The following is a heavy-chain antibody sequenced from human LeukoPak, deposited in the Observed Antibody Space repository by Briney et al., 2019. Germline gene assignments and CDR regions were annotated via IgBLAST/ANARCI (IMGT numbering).Heavy chain of an antibody. Sequence: ASVKVSCKASGYTFTGYQMHWVRQAPGQGLEWMGWINPNSGGTNYAQKFQGRVTMTRDTSISTAYMELSRLRSYDTAVYYCTRVYYDISGYYYVRYFDYWGQGTLVTVSS. CDR2: INPNSGGT. D-gene: IGHD3-22*01. J-gene: IGHJ4*02. CDR3: TRVYYDISGYYYVRYFDY. V-gene: IGHV1-2*02. CDR1: GYTFTGYQ.